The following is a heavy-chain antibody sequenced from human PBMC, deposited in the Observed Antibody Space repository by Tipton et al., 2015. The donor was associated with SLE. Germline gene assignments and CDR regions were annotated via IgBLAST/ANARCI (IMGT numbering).Heavy chain of an antibody. V-gene: IGHV3-53*05. D-gene: IGHD6-19*01. CDR2: ISSGVST. CDR3: ARDVREAYSSGWYNGFDV. Sequence: SLRLSCAASGFTFSSYSMNWVRQAPGKGLEWVSSISSGVSTYYINSVRGRFTISRDNSKNTIYLQMNSLRPEDTALYYCARDVREAYSSGWYNGFDVWGQGTVVTVSS. CDR1: GFTFSSYS. J-gene: IGHJ3*01.